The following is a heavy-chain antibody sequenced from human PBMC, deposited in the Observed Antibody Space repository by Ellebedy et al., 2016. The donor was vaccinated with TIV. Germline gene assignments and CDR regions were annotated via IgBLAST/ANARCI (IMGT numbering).Heavy chain of an antibody. CDR1: GFTFSSYG. D-gene: IGHD3-10*01. Sequence: GESLKISCAASGFTFSSYGMHWVRQAPGKGLEWVAVIWYDGSNKYYADSVKGRFTISRDNSKNTLYLQMNSLRAEDTAVYYCAITITMVREFDYWGQGTLVTVSS. V-gene: IGHV3-33*08. CDR3: AITITMVREFDY. CDR2: IWYDGSNK. J-gene: IGHJ4*02.